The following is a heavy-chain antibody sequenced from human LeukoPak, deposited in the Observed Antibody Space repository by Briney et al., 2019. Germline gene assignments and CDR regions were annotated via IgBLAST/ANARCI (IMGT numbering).Heavy chain of an antibody. CDR3: ARGRLYYYGSASYYNDDAFDI. CDR2: ISAYNGNT. J-gene: IGHJ3*02. V-gene: IGHV1-18*01. D-gene: IGHD3-10*01. CDR1: GYTFTSYG. Sequence: ASVKVSCKASGYTFTSYGISWVRQAPGQGLEWMGWISAYNGNTNYAQKLQGRVTMTTDTSTSTAYMELRSLRSDDTAVYYCARGRLYYYGSASYYNDDAFDIWGQGTMVTVSS.